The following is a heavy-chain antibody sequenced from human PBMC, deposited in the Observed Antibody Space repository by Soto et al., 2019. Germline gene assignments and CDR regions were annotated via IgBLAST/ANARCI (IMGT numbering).Heavy chain of an antibody. CDR3: ARDQTDHPTVTILYYYYGMDV. CDR2: IIPIFGTA. D-gene: IGHD4-17*01. Sequence: SVKVSCKASGGTFSSYAISWVRQAPGQGLEWMGGIIPIFGTANYAQKFQGRVTITADESTSTAYMELSSLRSEDTAVYYCARDQTDHPTVTILYYYYGMDVWGQGTTVTVSS. CDR1: GGTFSSYA. J-gene: IGHJ6*02. V-gene: IGHV1-69*13.